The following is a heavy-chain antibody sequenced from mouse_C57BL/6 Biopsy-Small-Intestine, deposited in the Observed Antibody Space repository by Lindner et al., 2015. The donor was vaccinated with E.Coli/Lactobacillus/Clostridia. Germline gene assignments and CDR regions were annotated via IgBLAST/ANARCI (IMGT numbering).Heavy chain of an antibody. CDR3: ARHEVASYWYFDV. Sequence: VQLQESGAEAGETRGRSVKLSCKASGYTFTEYTIHWVKQRSGQGLEWIGWFYPGSGSIKYNEKFKDKATLTADKSSSTVYMELSRLTSEDSAVYFCARHEVASYWYFDVWGTGTTVTVSS. V-gene: IGHV1-62-2*01. CDR1: GYTFTEYT. J-gene: IGHJ1*03. CDR2: FYPGSGSI.